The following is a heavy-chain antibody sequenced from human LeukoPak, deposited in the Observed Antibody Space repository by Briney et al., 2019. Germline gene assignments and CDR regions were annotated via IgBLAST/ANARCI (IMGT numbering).Heavy chain of an antibody. V-gene: IGHV1-2*06. Sequence: ASLKVSCEASGYTFTDYYMHWVRQAPGQGLEWMGRMNPNSGGANYAQKVQDRVTMTRDTSMNTAYMELSRLRADDTAVYYCARPAVAGYYYMDVWGKGTTVTVSS. CDR2: MNPNSGGA. CDR1: GYTFTDYY. J-gene: IGHJ6*03. CDR3: ARPAVAGYYYMDV. D-gene: IGHD6-19*01.